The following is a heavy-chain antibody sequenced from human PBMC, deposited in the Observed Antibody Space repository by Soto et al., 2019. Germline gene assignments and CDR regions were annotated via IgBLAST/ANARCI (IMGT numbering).Heavy chain of an antibody. V-gene: IGHV3-23*01. CDR1: GFSFSSYV. CDR2: MSGSGGST. Sequence: GGSLRLSCAASGFSFSSYVMAWVRQAPGKGLEWVSAMSGSGGSTYYPDSVKGRFTISRDNSENTLYLQMSSLRAEDTAVYYCAKAPDSSWPYYFDSWGPGTLVTVSS. CDR3: AKAPDSSWPYYFDS. D-gene: IGHD6-13*01. J-gene: IGHJ4*02.